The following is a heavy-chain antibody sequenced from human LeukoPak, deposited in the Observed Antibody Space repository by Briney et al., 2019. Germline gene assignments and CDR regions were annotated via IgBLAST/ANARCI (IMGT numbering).Heavy chain of an antibody. V-gene: IGHV3-74*01. CDR1: GFTFSSHY. CDR3: ARDPRNVGLAP. D-gene: IGHD2-15*01. Sequence: SGGSLRLSCAASGFTFSSHYINWVRQAPGKGLMYISRNNGDGSTTNYADVVKGRFTMSRDNVKNTLYLQMNSLRVEDTAVYYCARDPRNVGLAPWGQGTLVTVSS. J-gene: IGHJ5*02. CDR2: NNGDGSTT.